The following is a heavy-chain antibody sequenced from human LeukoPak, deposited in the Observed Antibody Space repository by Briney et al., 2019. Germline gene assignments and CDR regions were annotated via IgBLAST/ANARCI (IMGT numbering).Heavy chain of an antibody. D-gene: IGHD2-15*01. CDR1: GGSISSYY. Sequence: SETLSLTCTVSGGSISSYYWSWIRQPAGKGLEWIGRIYTSGSTNYNPSLKSRVTMSVDTSKNQFSLKLSSVTAADTAVYYCAGVVGPGQYYYYMDVWGKGTTVTVSS. V-gene: IGHV4-4*07. CDR3: AGVVGPGQYYYYMDV. CDR2: IYTSGST. J-gene: IGHJ6*03.